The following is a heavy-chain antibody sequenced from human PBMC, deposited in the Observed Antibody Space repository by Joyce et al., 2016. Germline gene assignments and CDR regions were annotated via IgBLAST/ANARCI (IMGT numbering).Heavy chain of an antibody. CDR3: ARASPTGYSSGWYFDY. CDR2: IDWDDDK. J-gene: IGHJ4*02. CDR1: GFSLSTSGMC. Sequence: QVTLRESGPALVKPTQTLTLTCTFSGFSLSTSGMCVSWIRQPPGKALEWLARIDWDDDKYYSTSLKTTLTISKDTSKNQVVLTMTNMDPVDTATYYCARASPTGYSSGWYFDYWGQGTLVTVSS. D-gene: IGHD6-19*01. V-gene: IGHV2-70*15.